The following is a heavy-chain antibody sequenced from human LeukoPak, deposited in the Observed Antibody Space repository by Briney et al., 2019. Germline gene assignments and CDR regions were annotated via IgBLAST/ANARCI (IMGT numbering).Heavy chain of an antibody. J-gene: IGHJ4*02. CDR1: GVSISSSYSC. CDR2: IYYTGNT. CDR3: ARQTGSGLFILP. V-gene: IGHV4-39*01. D-gene: IGHD3/OR15-3a*01. Sequence: SETLSLTCTVSGVSISSSYSCWGWIRQPPGMGLEWIGSIYYTGNTYYNASLKSQVSISIDTSKNQFSLKLTSVTAADTAVYYCARQTGSGLFILPGGQGTLVTVSS.